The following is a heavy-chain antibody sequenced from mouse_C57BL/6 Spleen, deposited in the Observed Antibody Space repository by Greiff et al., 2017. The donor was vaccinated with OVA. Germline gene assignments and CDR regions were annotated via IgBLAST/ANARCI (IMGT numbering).Heavy chain of an antibody. V-gene: IGHV5-17*01. CDR1: GFTFSDYG. Sequence: EVKLVESGGGLVKPGGSLKLSCAASGFTFSDYGMHWVRQAPGQGLEWVAYISRGSSTIYYADKVKGRVTISRDNAKNTLFLQMTSLRSEDTAMYYCARADYGGSYWFAYWGQGTLVTVSA. D-gene: IGHD1-1*01. J-gene: IGHJ3*01. CDR2: ISRGSSTI. CDR3: ARADYGGSYWFAY.